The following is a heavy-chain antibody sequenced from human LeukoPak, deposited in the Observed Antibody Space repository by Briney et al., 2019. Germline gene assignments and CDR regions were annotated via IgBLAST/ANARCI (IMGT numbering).Heavy chain of an antibody. Sequence: GASVKVSCKASGYTFTSYDINWVRQAPGQGLEWMGWISVYTGNTNYAQKFQGRLIVTTDTSTSAAHMELRSLTSDDTAVYYCARDQYDSVWGSHRPYFDYWGQGTLVTVSS. CDR2: ISVYTGNT. D-gene: IGHD3-16*02. J-gene: IGHJ4*02. CDR3: ARDQYDSVWGSHRPYFDY. V-gene: IGHV1-18*01. CDR1: GYTFTSYD.